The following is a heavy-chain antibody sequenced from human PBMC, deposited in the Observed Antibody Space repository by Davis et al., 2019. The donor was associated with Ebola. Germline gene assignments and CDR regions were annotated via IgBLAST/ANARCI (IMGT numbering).Heavy chain of an antibody. CDR1: GGSFSGYS. CDR2: INHSGRT. V-gene: IGHV4-34*01. D-gene: IGHD6-13*01. Sequence: PGGSLRLSCAVYGGSFSGYSWSWIRQPPGKGLEWIGEINHSGRTNYNPSLKSRVTISVDTSKNQFSLELSSVTAADTAVYYCARAYGYSSSSGMDVWGKGTTVTVSS. CDR3: ARAYGYSSSSGMDV. J-gene: IGHJ6*03.